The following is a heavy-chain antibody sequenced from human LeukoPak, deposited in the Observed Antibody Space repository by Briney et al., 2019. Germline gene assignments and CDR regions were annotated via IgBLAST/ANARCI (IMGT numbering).Heavy chain of an antibody. J-gene: IGHJ4*02. CDR3: ARHIQATVTTPFDY. D-gene: IGHD4-17*01. Sequence: ASETLSLTCTVSGGSISSSSYYWGWIRQPPGKGLKWIGSIYYSGSTYYNPSLKSRVTIFVDTSKNQFSLKLSSVTAADTAVYYCARHIQATVTTPFDYWGQGTLVTVSS. CDR2: IYYSGST. V-gene: IGHV4-39*01. CDR1: GGSISSSSYY.